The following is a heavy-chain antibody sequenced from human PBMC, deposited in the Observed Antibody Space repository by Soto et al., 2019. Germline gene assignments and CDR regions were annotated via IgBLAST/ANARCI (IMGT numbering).Heavy chain of an antibody. CDR1: GFTSSSYA. CDR2: ISYDGSNK. J-gene: IGHJ4*02. Sequence: PVGSLKIARTASGFTSSSYAMHWVRKAPGKGLEWVAVISYDGSNKYYADSVKGRFTISRDNSKNTLYLQMNSLRAEDTAVYYCARAIEVAAGYYFDYWGQGTLVTVSS. V-gene: IGHV3-30-3*01. CDR3: ARAIEVAAGYYFDY. D-gene: IGHD6-19*01.